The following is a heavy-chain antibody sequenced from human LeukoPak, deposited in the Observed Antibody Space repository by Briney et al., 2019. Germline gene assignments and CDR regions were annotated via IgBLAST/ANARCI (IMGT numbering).Heavy chain of an antibody. V-gene: IGHV3-9*01. Sequence: GRSLRLSCAASGFTFDDYAMHWVRQATGKGLEWVSGISWNSGSIGYADSVKGRFTFSRDNAKNSLYLQMNSLRAEDTALYYCAKDIGLARGYYYYGMDVWGQGTTVTVSS. D-gene: IGHD3-10*01. CDR2: ISWNSGSI. CDR3: AKDIGLARGYYYYGMDV. J-gene: IGHJ6*02. CDR1: GFTFDDYA.